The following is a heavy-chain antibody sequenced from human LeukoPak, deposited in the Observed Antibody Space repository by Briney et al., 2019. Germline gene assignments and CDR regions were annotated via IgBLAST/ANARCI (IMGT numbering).Heavy chain of an antibody. CDR1: GFTFSNAW. V-gene: IGHV3-15*01. CDR3: TTYLSDYDFWSGYYYYMDV. J-gene: IGHJ6*03. D-gene: IGHD3-3*01. CDR2: IKSKTDGGTT. Sequence: KPGGSLRLSCAASGFTFSNAWMSWVRQAPGKGLEWVGRIKSKTDGGTTDYAAPVKGRFTISRDDSKNTLYLQMNSLKTEDTAVYYCTTYLSDYDFWSGYYYYMDVWGKGTTVTVSS.